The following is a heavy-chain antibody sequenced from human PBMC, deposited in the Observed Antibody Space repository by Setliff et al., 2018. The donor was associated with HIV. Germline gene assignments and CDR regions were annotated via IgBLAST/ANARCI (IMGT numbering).Heavy chain of an antibody. CDR1: GYTFTSYY. V-gene: IGHV1-46*01. CDR3: ATIRAGSDYGHAFDI. D-gene: IGHD4-17*01. Sequence: GASVKVSCKASGYTFTSYYMHWVRQAPGQGLEWMGIINPSGGSTSYAQKFQGRVTMTRDTSTSTVYMELSSLRSEDTAVYYCATIRAGSDYGHAFDIWGQGTMVTVSS. J-gene: IGHJ3*02. CDR2: INPSGGST.